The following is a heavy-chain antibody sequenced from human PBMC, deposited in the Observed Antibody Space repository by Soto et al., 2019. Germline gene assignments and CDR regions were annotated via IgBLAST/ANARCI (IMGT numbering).Heavy chain of an antibody. J-gene: IGHJ6*02. V-gene: IGHV3-43*01. CDR2: ISWDGGST. Sequence: DVQLVESGGVVVQPGGSLRLSCAASGFTFDDYTMHWVRQAPGKGLEWVSLISWDGGSTYYADSVKGRFTISRDNSKNSLYLQMNSLRTEDTALYYCAKDSNYYYYGMDVWGQGTTVTVSS. CDR3: AKDSNYYYYGMDV. CDR1: GFTFDDYT.